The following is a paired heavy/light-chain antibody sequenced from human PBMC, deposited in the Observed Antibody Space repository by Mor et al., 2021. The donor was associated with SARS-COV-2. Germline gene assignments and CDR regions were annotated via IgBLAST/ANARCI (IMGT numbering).Heavy chain of an antibody. Sequence: QVQLQESGPGLVKPSGTLSLTCAVSGGSISSNNWWSWVRQFPGKGLEWIAEIYHRGGTNYNPSLKSRVTMSVDKSKNQFSLNLSSVTAADTAVYYCARFPYSDVWYVSGMDVWGQGTTVTVSS. CDR2: IYHRGGT. CDR1: GGSISSNNW. CDR3: ARFPYSDVWYVSGMDV. D-gene: IGHD6-13*01. V-gene: IGHV4-4*02. J-gene: IGHJ6*02.
Light chain of an antibody. V-gene: IGKV3-20*01. J-gene: IGKJ1*01. CDR2: GVS. CDR1: QSVSGDY. Sequence: IVLTQSPGTLSLSPGERATLSCRASQSVSGDYLAWYQQKPGQAPRLLVYGVSSRSRATGIPDRFSGSGSGTDFTLTITRVQPEDFAVFFCHQYGNSPWTFGQGTKVEIK. CDR3: HQYGNSPWT.